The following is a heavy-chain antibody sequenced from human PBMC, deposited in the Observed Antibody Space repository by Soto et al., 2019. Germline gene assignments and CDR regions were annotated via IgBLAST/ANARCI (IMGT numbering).Heavy chain of an antibody. Sequence: SETLSLTCTVSGDSITTGVHYWSWIRQLPGKGLEWMGYILYSGPTYYNPSLKSRVAISVDTSKNQFSLKLNSVTAADTAVYYCARDSDPTYRDYGSHPIGGPKYYYYYGMDVWGQGTTVTVS. CDR3: ARDSDPTYRDYGSHPIGGPKYYYYYGMDV. V-gene: IGHV4-30-4*08. D-gene: IGHD4-17*01. CDR1: GDSITTGVHY. J-gene: IGHJ6*02. CDR2: ILYSGPT.